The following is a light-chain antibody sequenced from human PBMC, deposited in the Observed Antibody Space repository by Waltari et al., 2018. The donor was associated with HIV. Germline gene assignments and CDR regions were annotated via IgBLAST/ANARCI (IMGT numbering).Light chain of an antibody. CDR2: YNN. CDR3: GTCDNSLSVGFWV. V-gene: IGLV1-51*01. J-gene: IGLJ3*02. CDR1: SSNIGNYY. Sequence: QSVLTQPPSVSAAPGQKVTISCSGSSSNIGNYYVSWYQQVPETAPKLLIYYNNSRPSGIPDRFSGSKSGTSATLGIAGLQTGDEADYYCGTCDNSLSVGFWVFGGGSKVTVL.